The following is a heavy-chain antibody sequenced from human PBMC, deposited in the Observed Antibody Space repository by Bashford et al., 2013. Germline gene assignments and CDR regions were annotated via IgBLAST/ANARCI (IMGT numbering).Heavy chain of an antibody. CDR1: IDSVISSSHY. CDR2: IYYSGIT. D-gene: IGHD4-17*01. CDR3: ARYGAYSIDY. Sequence: SETLSLTCTVSIDSVISSSHYWTWIRQPPGKALEWIGYIYYSGITYYNPSLESRVAISLDTSKNQFSLGLSSVTAADTAVYYCARYGAYSIDYWGQGTLVTVSS. J-gene: IGHJ4*02. V-gene: IGHV4-30-4*08.